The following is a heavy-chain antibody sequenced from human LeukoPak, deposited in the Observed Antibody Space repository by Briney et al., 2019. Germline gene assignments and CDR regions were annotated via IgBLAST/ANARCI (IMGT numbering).Heavy chain of an antibody. CDR1: GFTFSSHG. D-gene: IGHD2-15*01. Sequence: GGSLRLSCAASGFTFSSHGMSWIRQAPGKGLEWVSAISGSGGSTDYADSVKGRFTISRDNSKNTLYLQMSSLRAEDTAIYYCAIFQISTRWPEYFQHWGQGTLVTVSS. CDR3: AIFQISTRWPEYFQH. J-gene: IGHJ1*01. CDR2: ISGSGGST. V-gene: IGHV3-23*01.